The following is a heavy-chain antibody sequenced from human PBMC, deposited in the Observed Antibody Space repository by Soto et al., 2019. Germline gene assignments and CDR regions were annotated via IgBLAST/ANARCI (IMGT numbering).Heavy chain of an antibody. V-gene: IGHV1-8*01. CDR1: GYTFTSYD. J-gene: IGHJ6*02. CDR3: AVLTTVVTSTDYYYYGMDV. D-gene: IGHD4-17*01. CDR2: MNPNSGNT. Sequence: QVQLVQSGAEVKKPGASVKVSCKASGYTFTSYDINWVRQATGQGLEWMGWMNPNSGNTGYAQKFQGRVTMTRNTCISTAYMELSSMRSEDTAVYYCAVLTTVVTSTDYYYYGMDVWGQGTTVTVSS.